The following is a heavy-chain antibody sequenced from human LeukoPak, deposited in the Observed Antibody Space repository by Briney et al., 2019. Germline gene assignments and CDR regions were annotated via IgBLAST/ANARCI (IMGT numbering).Heavy chain of an antibody. J-gene: IGHJ3*02. CDR3: AREAEGSGSYFDAFDI. CDR2: IYYSGST. CDR1: GGSISSYY. Sequence: SETLSLICTVSGGSISSYYWSWIRQPPGKGLEWIGYIYYSGSTNYNPSLKSRVTISVDTSKNQFSLKLSSVTAADTAVYYCAREAEGSGSYFDAFDIWGQGTMVTVSS. V-gene: IGHV4-59*01. D-gene: IGHD3-10*01.